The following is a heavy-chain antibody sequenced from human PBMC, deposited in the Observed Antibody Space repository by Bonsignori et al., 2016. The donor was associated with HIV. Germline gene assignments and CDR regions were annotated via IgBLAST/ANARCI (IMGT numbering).Heavy chain of an antibody. CDR2: IFSNDEK. V-gene: IGHV2-26*02. CDR3: ARMEWDFDLWSTSYKGNFFDP. D-gene: IGHD3-3*01. J-gene: IGHJ5*02. Sequence: WIRQPPGKALEWLVHIFSNDEKSYSTSLKSRLTISKDTSKSQVVLTMTNMDPVDTATYFCARMEWDFDLWSTSYKGNFFDPWGPGTLVTVSS.